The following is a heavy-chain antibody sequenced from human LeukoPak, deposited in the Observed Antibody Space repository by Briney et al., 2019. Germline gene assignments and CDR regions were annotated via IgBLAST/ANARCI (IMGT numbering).Heavy chain of an antibody. J-gene: IGHJ6*02. V-gene: IGHV1-8*01. Sequence: ASVKVSCKASGYTFTSYDINWVRQATGQGLEWMGWMNPNSGNTGYAQKFQGGVTMTRNTSISTAYMELSSLRSEDTAVYYCARDGSSWYYYYYGMDVWGQGTTVTVSS. CDR2: MNPNSGNT. CDR3: ARDGSSWYYYYYGMDV. CDR1: GYTFTSYD. D-gene: IGHD6-13*01.